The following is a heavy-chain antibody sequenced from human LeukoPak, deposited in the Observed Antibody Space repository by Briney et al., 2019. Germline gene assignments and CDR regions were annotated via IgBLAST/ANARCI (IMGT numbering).Heavy chain of an antibody. J-gene: IGHJ4*02. Sequence: GGSLRRSCTASGFTFNDYSMNWFRQAPGKGLDWVSYITSSGNTIYYADSVKGRFTISRDNAKNSLYLQMNSLRDEDTAVYYCARDYKFAFDYWGQGTLVAVSS. D-gene: IGHD5-24*01. V-gene: IGHV3-48*02. CDR1: GFTFNDYS. CDR2: ITSSGNTI. CDR3: ARDYKFAFDY.